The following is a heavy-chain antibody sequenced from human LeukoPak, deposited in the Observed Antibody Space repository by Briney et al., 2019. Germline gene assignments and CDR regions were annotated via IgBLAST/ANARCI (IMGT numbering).Heavy chain of an antibody. D-gene: IGHD6-19*01. CDR3: AKGSQWLLRGGAYFDS. CDR2: MSGVGGTT. V-gene: IGHV3-23*01. J-gene: IGHJ4*02. Sequence: GGSLRLSCEASGFTFNNYAMSWVRQAPGKGLEWVSAMSGVGGTTYYAASVRGRFTISRDNSKNILSLRMNSPRVEDTAIYYCAKGSQWLLRGGAYFDSWGQGTPVSVSS. CDR1: GFTFNNYA.